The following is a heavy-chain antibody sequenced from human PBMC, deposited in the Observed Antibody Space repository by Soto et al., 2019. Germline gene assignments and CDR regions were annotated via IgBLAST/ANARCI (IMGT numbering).Heavy chain of an antibody. CDR2: ISGSGGST. Sequence: GGSLRLSCAASGFTFSSYAMSWVRQAPGKGLEWVSAISGSGGSTYYADSVKGRFTISRDNSKNTLYLQMNSLRAEDTAVYYCAKEGAGGVVITIPSPAGAFDIWGQGTMVTVSS. CDR1: GFTFSSYA. J-gene: IGHJ3*02. V-gene: IGHV3-23*01. CDR3: AKEGAGGVVITIPSPAGAFDI. D-gene: IGHD3-22*01.